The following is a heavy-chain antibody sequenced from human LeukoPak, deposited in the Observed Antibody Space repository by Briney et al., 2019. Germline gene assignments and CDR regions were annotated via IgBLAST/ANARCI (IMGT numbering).Heavy chain of an antibody. CDR1: GYTFTGYY. CDR3: ARGVGARDYDSSGYGPYYFDY. V-gene: IGHV1-2*02. CDR2: INPNSGGT. J-gene: IGHJ4*02. Sequence: ASVKVSCKASGYTFTGYYIHWVRQAPGQGLEWMGWINPNSGGTNYAQKFQGRVTMTRDTSISTAYMELSRLRSDDTAVYYCARGVGARDYDSSGYGPYYFDYWGQGTLVTVSS. D-gene: IGHD3-22*01.